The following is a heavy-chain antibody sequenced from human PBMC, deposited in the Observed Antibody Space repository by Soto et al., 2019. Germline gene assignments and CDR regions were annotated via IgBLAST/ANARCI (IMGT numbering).Heavy chain of an antibody. CDR2: VYPSGST. D-gene: IGHD2-15*01. V-gene: IGHV4-61*08. J-gene: IGHJ4*01. Sequence: PSETLSLTCTVSGGSISSGGYYWSWIRQPPGKGLGWIGYVYPSGSTHYNPSLKSRLTISVDTPKNQFSLHLSSVTAADTAVYHCARAPRGGSFHYFDYWGHGTLVTVSS. CDR1: GGSISSGGYY. CDR3: ARAPRGGSFHYFDY.